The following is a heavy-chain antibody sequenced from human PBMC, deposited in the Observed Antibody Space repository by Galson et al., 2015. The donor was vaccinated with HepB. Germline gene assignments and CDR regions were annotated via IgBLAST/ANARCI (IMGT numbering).Heavy chain of an antibody. Sequence: SLRLSCAASGFTFDDFGMSWVRQAPGKGLEWVSGINWNGGSTGYADSVKGRFTISRDNVKNSLYLQMNSLRVEDTAFYHCARSEYSAYDPFDYWGQGTLVTVSS. CDR1: GFTFDDFG. J-gene: IGHJ4*02. D-gene: IGHD5-12*01. CDR2: INWNGGST. V-gene: IGHV3-20*01. CDR3: ARSEYSAYDPFDY.